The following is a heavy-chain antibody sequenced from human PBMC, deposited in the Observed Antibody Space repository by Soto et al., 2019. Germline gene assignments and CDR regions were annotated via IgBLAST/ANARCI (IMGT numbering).Heavy chain of an antibody. CDR1: GFAISRGYY. Sequence: SETLSLTCNVSGFAISRGYYWSWVRQPPGKGLEWIGSIYPSVSSYHNPSLESRLTLSIDTSKNQFTLKLASVTAADTALYYCAREKVGTTFFDNWGQGTQVTVSS. J-gene: IGHJ4*02. CDR2: IYPSVSS. V-gene: IGHV4-38-2*02. CDR3: AREKVGTTFFDN. D-gene: IGHD1-1*01.